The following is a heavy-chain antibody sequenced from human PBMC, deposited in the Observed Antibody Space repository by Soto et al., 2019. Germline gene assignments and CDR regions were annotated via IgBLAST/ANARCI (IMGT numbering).Heavy chain of an antibody. CDR1: SGSISNYY. CDR3: ARSPGSTTANYVDY. V-gene: IGHV4-59*08. D-gene: IGHD2-21*02. Sequence: PSETLSLTCSVSSGSISNYYWSWIRQPPGKGLEWIGYIYYTGTTNYNPSLKSRVTISADTSKNQFSLNLVSVTAADTAVYYCARSPGSTTANYVDYWGQGTLVTVSS. J-gene: IGHJ4*02. CDR2: IYYTGTT.